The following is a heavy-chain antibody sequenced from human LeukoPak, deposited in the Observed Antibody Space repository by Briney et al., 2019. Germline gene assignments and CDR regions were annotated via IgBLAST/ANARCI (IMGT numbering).Heavy chain of an antibody. J-gene: IGHJ4*02. CDR2: IYYDGSST. D-gene: IGHD6-19*01. V-gene: IGHV3-74*01. CDR3: ASMPGYSTGWYDY. CDR1: GFTFSSYW. Sequence: GGSLRLSCAASGFTFSSYWMHWVRQAPGKGLVWVSRIYYDGSSTSYADSVKGRVTISRDNAKNTLFLQMNSLRAEDTAVYFCASMPGYSTGWYDYWGQGILVTVSS.